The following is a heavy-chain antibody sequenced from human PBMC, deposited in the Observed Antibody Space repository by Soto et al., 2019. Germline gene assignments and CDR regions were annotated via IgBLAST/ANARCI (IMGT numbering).Heavy chain of an antibody. D-gene: IGHD2-2*01. J-gene: IGHJ4*02. CDR2: IYWDDDE. V-gene: IGHV2-5*02. CDR3: AHGSCSRADCYPNPDLDY. CDR1: GFSLSTTAEG. Sequence: QITLKESGPTLVKPTQTLTLTCTFSGFSLSTTAEGVGWIRQPPGKALEWLALIYWDDDERYSPSLKSRLTITKDTSKNQVVLTMTNVDPVDTATYYCAHGSCSRADCYPNPDLDYWGQGILVTVSS.